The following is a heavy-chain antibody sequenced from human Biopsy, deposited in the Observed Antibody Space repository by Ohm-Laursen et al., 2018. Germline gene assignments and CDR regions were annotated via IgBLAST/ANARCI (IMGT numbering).Heavy chain of an antibody. V-gene: IGHV4-30-4*02. CDR1: GGSISSGGSY. Sequence: SDTLSLTCTVSGGSISSGGSYWSWIRQRPGKGLEWIGYIFYSANTYYNPSLKSRVTISVDTSKNQFSLKLSSVTAADTAVYYCARDSGILNYGNFKYYHYYGMDVWGQGTKVTVSS. CDR3: ARDSGILNYGNFKYYHYYGMDV. J-gene: IGHJ6*02. CDR2: IFYSANT. D-gene: IGHD4-11*01.